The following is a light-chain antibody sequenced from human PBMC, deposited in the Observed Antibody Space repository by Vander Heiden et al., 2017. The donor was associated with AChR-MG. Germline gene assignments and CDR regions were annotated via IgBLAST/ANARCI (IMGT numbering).Light chain of an antibody. J-gene: IGLJ2*01. CDR3: ASWDDSLSGHVV. V-gene: IGLV1-47*01. Sequence: ILIQPPSVSGTPGQRVTISCSRSTANLGSNYAYWYQQRPGTPPQLIIYRNSQRPSGVPDRISGSKSGTSASPAISALRSEDEADYYFASWDDSLSGHVVFGGGTKLTVL. CDR1: TANLGSNY. CDR2: RNS.